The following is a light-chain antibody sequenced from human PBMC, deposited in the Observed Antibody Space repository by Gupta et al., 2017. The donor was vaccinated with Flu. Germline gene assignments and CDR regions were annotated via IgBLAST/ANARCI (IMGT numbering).Light chain of an antibody. V-gene: IGLV1-47*01. Sequence: RVTISCSGGSSNIGGNYVYWYQQFPGMAPKLIIHTNDQRPSGVPDRFSGSKSGTLAYLAISGLRSEDEAHYHCAAWDDNVSGPVFGGGTRLTVL. CDR2: TND. CDR1: SSNIGGNY. J-gene: IGLJ3*02. CDR3: AAWDDNVSGPV.